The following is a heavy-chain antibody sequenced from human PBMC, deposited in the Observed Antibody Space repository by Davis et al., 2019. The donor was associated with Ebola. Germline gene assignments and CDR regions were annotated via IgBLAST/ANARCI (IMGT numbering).Heavy chain of an antibody. CDR1: GFTFSTYW. V-gene: IGHV3-74*01. Sequence: PGGSLRLSCAASGFTFSTYWMHWVRHVPGKGLVWVSRINSDGRSTDYADSVKGRFTISRDNSKNTLYLQMNSLRAADTAFYYCAKEESSGSYNDYWGQGTLVTVSS. CDR2: INSDGRST. J-gene: IGHJ4*03. CDR3: AKEESSGSYNDY. D-gene: IGHD3-10*01.